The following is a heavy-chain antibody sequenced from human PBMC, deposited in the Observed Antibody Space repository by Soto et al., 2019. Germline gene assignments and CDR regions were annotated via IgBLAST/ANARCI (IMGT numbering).Heavy chain of an antibody. J-gene: IGHJ5*02. CDR2: VYSSGGT. V-gene: IGHV4-4*07. CDR1: GGSMTSYY. Sequence: SETLSLTCTVSGGSMTSYYWTWIWQPAGKGLEWIGRVYSSGGTHYNPSLKSRVTISLDTSKNQFSLRLLSVTDADTAVYFCARGQRFSDWFDPWGQGTLVTVSS. D-gene: IGHD3-3*01. CDR3: ARGQRFSDWFDP.